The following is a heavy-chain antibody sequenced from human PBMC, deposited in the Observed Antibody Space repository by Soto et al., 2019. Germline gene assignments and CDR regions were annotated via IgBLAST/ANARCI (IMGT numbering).Heavy chain of an antibody. V-gene: IGHV4-59*02. CDR2: IYNSGST. D-gene: IGHD4-17*01. CDR3: AYGDSLGTLDY. Sequence: SETLSLTCTVSGGSVSSYYWSWIRQPPGKGLEWIGYIYNSGSTRYNPSLMSRVTISVDTSRNQFSLNLNSVTAADAALYYCAYGDSLGTLDYWGQGTLVTVSS. J-gene: IGHJ4*02. CDR1: GGSVSSYY.